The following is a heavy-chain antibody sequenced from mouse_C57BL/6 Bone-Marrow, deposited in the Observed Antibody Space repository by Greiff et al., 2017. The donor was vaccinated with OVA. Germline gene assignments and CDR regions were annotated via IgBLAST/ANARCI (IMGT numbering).Heavy chain of an antibody. V-gene: IGHV5-17*01. CDR2: ISSGSSTI. D-gene: IGHD2-3*01. Sequence: EVKLVESGGGLVKPGGSLKLSCAASGFTFSDYGMHWVRQAPEKGLEWVAYISSGSSTIYYADTVKGRFTISRDNAKNTLFLQMTSLRSEDTAMYYGARGGYFLFDYWGQGTTLTVSS. J-gene: IGHJ2*01. CDR3: ARGGYFLFDY. CDR1: GFTFSDYG.